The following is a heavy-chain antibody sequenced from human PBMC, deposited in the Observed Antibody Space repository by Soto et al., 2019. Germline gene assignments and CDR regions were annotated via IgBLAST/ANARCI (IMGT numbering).Heavy chain of an antibody. CDR1: GGSISSGGYY. J-gene: IGHJ5*02. V-gene: IGHV4-31*03. CDR3: AREEAVRIERGFDP. Sequence: QVQLQESGPGLVKPSQTLSLTCTVSGGSISSGGYYWNWIRQHPGKGLEWVGYISYSGSTYYNPSRKRRVTRAVDTPKRQYSLKLTSVTAADTAVYYWAREEAVRIERGFDPWGQGTRVTVSS. CDR2: ISYSGST. D-gene: IGHD2-15*01.